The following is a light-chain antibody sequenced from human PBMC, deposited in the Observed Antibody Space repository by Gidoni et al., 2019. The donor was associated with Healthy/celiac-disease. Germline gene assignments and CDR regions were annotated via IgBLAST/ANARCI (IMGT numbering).Light chain of an antibody. Sequence: DIQMTQSPSSLSASVGDRVTITCQASQDISNYLNWYQQKPGKAPKLLIYDASNLETGVPSRFSGSGSGTDFTFTISSLQPEDIATYYCQQYDNLLPFTFXPXTNVDIK. CDR2: DAS. V-gene: IGKV1-33*01. CDR3: QQYDNLLPFT. J-gene: IGKJ3*01. CDR1: QDISNY.